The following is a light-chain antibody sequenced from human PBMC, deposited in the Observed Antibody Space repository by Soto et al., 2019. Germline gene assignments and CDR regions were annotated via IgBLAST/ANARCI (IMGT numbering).Light chain of an antibody. J-gene: IGLJ2*01. CDR3: SSYTSSSTVV. CDR1: SSDVGGYNY. Sequence: QSALNQPASVSGSPGQSITISCTGTSSDVGGYNYVSWYQQHPGKAPKLMIYEVSNRPSGVSNRFSGSKSGNTASLTISGLQAEEEADYYCSSYTSSSTVVFGGGTQRPV. CDR2: EVS. V-gene: IGLV2-14*01.